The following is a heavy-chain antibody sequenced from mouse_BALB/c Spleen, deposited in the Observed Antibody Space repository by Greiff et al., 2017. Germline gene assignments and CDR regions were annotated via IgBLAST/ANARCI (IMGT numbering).Heavy chain of an antibody. Sequence: EVKLVESGGGLVQPGGSRKLSCAASGFTFSDYGMAWVRQSPGQGPEWVAFISNLAYSIYYADTVTGRFTISRENAKNTLYLEMSSLRSEHTAMYYCAREGPYYYGSWAMDYWGQGTSVTVSS. D-gene: IGHD1-1*01. CDR3: AREGPYYYGSWAMDY. V-gene: IGHV5-15*02. J-gene: IGHJ4*01. CDR2: ISNLAYSI. CDR1: GFTFSDYG.